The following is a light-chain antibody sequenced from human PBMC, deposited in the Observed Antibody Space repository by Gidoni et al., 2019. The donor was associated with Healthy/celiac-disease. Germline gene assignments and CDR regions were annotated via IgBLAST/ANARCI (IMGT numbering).Light chain of an antibody. V-gene: IGLV3-21*04. CDR2: YDS. CDR1: NIGSKS. CDR3: QVWDSSSDHPGVV. J-gene: IGLJ2*01. Sequence: SYVLTQPPSVSVAPGTTARITCGGYNIGSKSVHWYQQKPGQAPVLVIYYDSDRPSGIPERFSGSKSGNTATLTFSRVEAGDEADYYCQVWDSSSDHPGVVFGGGTKLTVL.